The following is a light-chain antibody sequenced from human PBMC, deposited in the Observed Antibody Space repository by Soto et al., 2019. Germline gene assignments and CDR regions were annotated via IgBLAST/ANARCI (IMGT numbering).Light chain of an antibody. CDR3: SSYTSSNVVV. J-gene: IGLJ7*01. V-gene: IGLV2-14*01. Sequence: QSALTQPASVSGSPGQSITISCTGTTSDVGGYNYVSWYQQHPGKAPKLMIYDVSNRPSGFSNRFSGSKSGNTASLTISGLQAEDEADYYCSSYTSSNVVVFGGGTQLTVL. CDR2: DVS. CDR1: TSDVGGYNY.